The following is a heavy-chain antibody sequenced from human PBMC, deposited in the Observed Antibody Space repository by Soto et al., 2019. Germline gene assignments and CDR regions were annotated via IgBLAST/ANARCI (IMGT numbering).Heavy chain of an antibody. CDR2: ISSSSSFT. CDR1: GLTFSDHF. J-gene: IGHJ4*02. CDR3: ARVSKYCSGASCYIDY. D-gene: IGHD2-15*01. Sequence: PGGSLRLSCAASGLTFSDHFMSWIRQPPGKGLEWVSYISSSSSFTKHADSVKGRFTISRDNAKNSLYLQMNSLRAEDTAVYYCARVSKYCSGASCYIDYWGQGTLVTVS. V-gene: IGHV3-11*06.